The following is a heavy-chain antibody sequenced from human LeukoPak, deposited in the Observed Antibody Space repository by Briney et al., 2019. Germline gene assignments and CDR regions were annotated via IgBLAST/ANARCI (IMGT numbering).Heavy chain of an antibody. Sequence: SVKVSCKASGGTFNSYSFSWVRQAPGQGLEWMGGIIPIFNTPNYARKFQGRVTITADEFTTTTYMELSSLRSEDTAVYYCARDHDSSSCPYFDYWGQGTLVTVSS. CDR1: GGTFNSYS. D-gene: IGHD6-13*01. J-gene: IGHJ4*02. CDR3: ARDHDSSSCPYFDY. V-gene: IGHV1-69*01. CDR2: IIPIFNTP.